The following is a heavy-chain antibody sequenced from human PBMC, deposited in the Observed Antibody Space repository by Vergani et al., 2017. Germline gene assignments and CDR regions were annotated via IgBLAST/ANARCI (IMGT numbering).Heavy chain of an antibody. Sequence: QVQLVQSGAEVKKPGASVKVSCKASGYPFTSYYMHWVRQAPGQGLEWMGIINPSGGSTSYAQKFQGRVTMTRDTSTSTVYMELSRLRSDDTAVYYCARGGPAMVPYCYWGQGTLVTVSS. J-gene: IGHJ4*02. CDR1: GYPFTSYY. CDR2: INPSGGST. D-gene: IGHD5-18*01. CDR3: ARGGPAMVPYCY. V-gene: IGHV1-46*01.